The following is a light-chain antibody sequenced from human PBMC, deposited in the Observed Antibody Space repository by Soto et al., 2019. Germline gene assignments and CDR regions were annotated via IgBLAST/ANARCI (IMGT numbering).Light chain of an antibody. CDR3: GSWDSSLSAYV. CDR2: DNN. J-gene: IGLJ1*01. CDR1: SSNIGANYD. Sequence: QSVLTQPPSLSGAPGQSVTISCTGSSSNIGANYDVHWYQQIPGRAPKVLIYDNNNRPSGIPDRFSGSKSGTSATLGITGFQTGDEADYYCGSWDSSLSAYVFGTGTKVTVL. V-gene: IGLV1-40*01.